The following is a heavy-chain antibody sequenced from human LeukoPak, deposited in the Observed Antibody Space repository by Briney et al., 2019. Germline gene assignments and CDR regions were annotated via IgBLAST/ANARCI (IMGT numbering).Heavy chain of an antibody. CDR2: IYYSGST. V-gene: IGHV4-39*07. CDR3: ERFLGDRGSSWYVGSTQYYYYYYMDV. CDR1: GGSISSSDYY. J-gene: IGHJ6*03. Sequence: SETLSLTCTVSGGSISSSDYYWGWIRQPPGKGLEWIGNIYYSGSTYYNPSLKSRVTISVDTSKNQFFLKLRSVTGADAAVYYCERFLGDRGSSWYVGSTQYYYYYYMDVWGKGTTVTVSS. D-gene: IGHD6-13*01.